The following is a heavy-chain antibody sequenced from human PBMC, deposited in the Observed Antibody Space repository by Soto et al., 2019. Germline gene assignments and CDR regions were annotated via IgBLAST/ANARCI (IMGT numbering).Heavy chain of an antibody. D-gene: IGHD3-9*01. Sequence: QVQLQESGPGLVKPSETLSLTCTVSGGSVSSGSYYWSWIRQPPGKGLEWIGYIYYSGSTNYNPSLKSRVTISADTSKNQFSLKLSSVTAADTAVYYCARHRGAGLVIIYGWYFDLWGRGTLVTVSS. CDR2: IYYSGST. CDR3: ARHRGAGLVIIYGWYFDL. V-gene: IGHV4-61*01. J-gene: IGHJ2*01. CDR1: GGSVSSGSYY.